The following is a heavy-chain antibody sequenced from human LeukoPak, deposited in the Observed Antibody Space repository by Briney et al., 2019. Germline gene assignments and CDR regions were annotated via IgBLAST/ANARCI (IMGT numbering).Heavy chain of an antibody. J-gene: IGHJ4*02. Sequence: PGGSLRLSCAASGFTFNTYSMNWARQAPGKGLEWVSSIDSSGGYTFYADSVKGRFIISRDNAKNSLYLQMNSLRAEDTAVYYCAKDVYYDSSGYPYYFDYWGQGTLVTVSS. CDR1: GFTFNTYS. D-gene: IGHD3-22*01. CDR3: AKDVYYDSSGYPYYFDY. V-gene: IGHV3-21*04. CDR2: IDSSGGYT.